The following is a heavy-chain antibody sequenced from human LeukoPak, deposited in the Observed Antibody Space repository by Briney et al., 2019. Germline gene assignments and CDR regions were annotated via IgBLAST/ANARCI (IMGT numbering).Heavy chain of an antibody. CDR1: GFTFSSYEFN. V-gene: IGHV4-59*05. CDR2: IYYSGST. J-gene: IGHJ4*02. Sequence: GSLRLSCVGSGFTFSSYEFNWVRQAPGKGLEWIGSIYYSGSTYYNPSLKSRVTISVDTSKNQFSLKLSSVTAADTAVYYCARNNYYDSSGYPYYFDYWGQGTLVTVSS. CDR3: ARNNYYDSSGYPYYFDY. D-gene: IGHD3-22*01.